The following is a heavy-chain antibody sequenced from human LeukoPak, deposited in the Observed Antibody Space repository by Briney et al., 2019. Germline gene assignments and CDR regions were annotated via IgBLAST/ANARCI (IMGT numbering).Heavy chain of an antibody. J-gene: IGHJ5*02. D-gene: IGHD4-17*01. CDR3: ARGSRVTTSSNWFDP. CDR2: MSSSGLYI. V-gene: IGHV3-21*01. CDR1: GFTVTSYT. Sequence: GGSLRLSCAASGFTVTSYTMNWVRQAQGTGLEWVSSMSSSGLYIYYADSVKGRFTISRDNAKNSLFLQMNSLRAEDTAVYYCARGSRVTTSSNWFDPWGQGTLVTVSS.